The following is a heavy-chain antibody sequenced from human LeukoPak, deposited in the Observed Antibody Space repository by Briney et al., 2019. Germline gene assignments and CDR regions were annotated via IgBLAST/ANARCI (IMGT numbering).Heavy chain of an antibody. V-gene: IGHV3-74*01. Sequence: GGSLRLSCAASGFTFSTYWMHWVRQAPGKGLVWVSRINTDGSSTSYADSVKGRFTISRDNTKNTLCLQMNSLRAEDTAVYYCATARPISDYYMDVWGKGTTVTVSS. CDR1: GFTFSTYW. CDR2: INTDGSST. J-gene: IGHJ6*03. CDR3: ATARPISDYYMDV.